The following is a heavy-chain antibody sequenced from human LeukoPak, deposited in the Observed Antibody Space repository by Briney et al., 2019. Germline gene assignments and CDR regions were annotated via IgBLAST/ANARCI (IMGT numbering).Heavy chain of an antibody. CDR3: ARDYYGSGSGDWFDP. CDR2: IYYTGIT. V-gene: IGHV4-59*12. CDR1: GGSISSYY. J-gene: IGHJ5*02. Sequence: EASETLSLTCTVSGGSISSYYWSWIRQPPGKGLEWIGYIYYTGITNYNPSLKSRVTISVDTSKNQFSLKLSSVTAADTAVYYCARDYYGSGSGDWFDPWGQGTLVTVSS. D-gene: IGHD3-10*01.